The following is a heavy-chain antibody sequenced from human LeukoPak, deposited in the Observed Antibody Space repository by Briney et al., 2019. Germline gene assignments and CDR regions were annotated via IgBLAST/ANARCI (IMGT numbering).Heavy chain of an antibody. CDR1: GFTFSSYA. V-gene: IGHV3-23*01. J-gene: IGHJ4*02. D-gene: IGHD5-18*01. Sequence: GRSLRLSCAASGFTFSSYAMSWVRQAPGKGLEWVSAISGSGGSICYADSVKGRFTISRDNSKNTLYLQMNSLRAEDTAVYYCAQQASDRGLWSHYDFDYWGQGTLVTVSS. CDR3: AQQASDRGLWSHYDFDY. CDR2: ISGSGGSI.